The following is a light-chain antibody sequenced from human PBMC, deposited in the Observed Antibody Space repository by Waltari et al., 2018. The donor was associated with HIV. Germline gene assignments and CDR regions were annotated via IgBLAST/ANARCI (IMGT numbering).Light chain of an antibody. J-gene: IGLJ1*01. V-gene: IGLV2-14*03. CDR1: NTGAGDCNH. Sequence: QSALTQPASASGSAGQSITFSCIGSNTGAGDCNHVSWYQQHSHNTPKLLIYDVTNRPPGVSNRFSCSKSGNTASLAISGLQAEDEADYFCTAYKYSTRSYVFGTGTKVTVL. CDR3: TAYKYSTRSYV. CDR2: DVT.